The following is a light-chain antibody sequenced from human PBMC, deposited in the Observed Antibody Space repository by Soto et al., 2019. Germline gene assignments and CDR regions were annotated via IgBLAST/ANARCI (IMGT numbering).Light chain of an antibody. J-gene: IGKJ1*01. CDR2: GAS. CDR3: QQYGSSPWT. Sequence: VVMTHSPASLSASPLERVTLSFMAIQNIRISLAWYQQKPGQAPRLLMYGASNRATGVPDRFSGSGSGTDFTLTISRLEPEDFAMYYCQQYGSSPWTFGQGTKVDI. CDR1: QNIRIS. V-gene: IGKV3-20*01.